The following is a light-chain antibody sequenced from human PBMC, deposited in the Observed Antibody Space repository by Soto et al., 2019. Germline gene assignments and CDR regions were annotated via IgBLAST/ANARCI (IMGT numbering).Light chain of an antibody. CDR1: SSDIGYYNY. J-gene: IGLJ2*01. Sequence: QSALTQPASVSGSPGQSITISCTGTSSDIGYYNYVSWYQQHPGKAPKLMIYEVSNRPSGVSNRFSGSKSGNTASLTISGLQAGDEADYYCCSYTTSSTLVFGGGTQLTVL. CDR3: CSYTTSSTLV. V-gene: IGLV2-14*01. CDR2: EVS.